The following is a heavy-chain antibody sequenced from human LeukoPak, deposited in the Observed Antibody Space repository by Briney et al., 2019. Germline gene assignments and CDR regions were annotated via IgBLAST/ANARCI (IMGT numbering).Heavy chain of an antibody. CDR3: ARGRTPDYYYGSGSLAY. CDR1: GYTFTSYD. CDR2: MNPNSGNT. Sequence: ASVKVSCKASGYTFTSYDINWVRQATGQGLEWMGWMNPNSGNTGYAQKFQGRVTMTRNTSISTAYMELSSLRSDDTAVYYCARGRTPDYYYGSGSLAYWGQGTLVTVSS. V-gene: IGHV1-8*01. J-gene: IGHJ4*02. D-gene: IGHD3-10*01.